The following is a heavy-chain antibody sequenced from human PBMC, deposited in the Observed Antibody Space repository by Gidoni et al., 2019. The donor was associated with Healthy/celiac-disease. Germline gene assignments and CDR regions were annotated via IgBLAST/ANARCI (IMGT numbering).Heavy chain of an antibody. CDR3: AILHLGYCSSTSCYPVGY. CDR2: ISGSGGST. J-gene: IGHJ4*02. V-gene: IGHV3-23*01. Sequence: EVQLLESGGGLVQPGGSLGLSCAASGFTFRSYAMSWVRQAPGKGLEWVSAISGSGGSTYYADSVKGRFTISRDNSKNTLYLQMNSLRAEDTAVYYCAILHLGYCSSTSCYPVGYWGQGTLVTVSS. CDR1: GFTFRSYA. D-gene: IGHD2-2*01.